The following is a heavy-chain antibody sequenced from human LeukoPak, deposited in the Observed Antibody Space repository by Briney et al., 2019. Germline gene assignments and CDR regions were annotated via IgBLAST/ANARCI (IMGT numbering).Heavy chain of an antibody. CDR3: ARQRGYSSSWYGSMGSGWSMGFDY. CDR1: GGSISSSSYY. D-gene: IGHD6-13*01. Sequence: ASETLSLTCTVSGGSISSSSYYWGWIRQPPGKGLEWIGSICDSGSTYYNPSLKSRVTISVDTSKNQFSLKLSSVTAADTAVYYCARQRGYSSSWYGSMGSGWSMGFDYWGQGTLVTVSS. CDR2: ICDSGST. J-gene: IGHJ4*02. V-gene: IGHV4-39*01.